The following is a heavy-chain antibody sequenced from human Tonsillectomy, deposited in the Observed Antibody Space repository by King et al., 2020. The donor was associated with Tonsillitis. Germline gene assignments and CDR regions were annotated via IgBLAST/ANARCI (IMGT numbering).Heavy chain of an antibody. CDR2: IIPMFGKA. CDR3: ASSRRLTTFYFDY. CDR1: GGTFSSNP. V-gene: IGHV1-69*06. D-gene: IGHD4-11*01. Sequence: VQLVQSGAGVKKPGSSLKFPSKASGGTFSSNPTTCWRRPPGQGLEGWGAIIPMFGKANYGQKFQNRVTITADKSTSTAFMGLSSLRSEDTALYYCASSRRLTTFYFDYWGQGTLVTVSS. J-gene: IGHJ4*02.